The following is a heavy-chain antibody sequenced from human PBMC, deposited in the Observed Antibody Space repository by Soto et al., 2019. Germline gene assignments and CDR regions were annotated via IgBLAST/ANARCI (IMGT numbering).Heavy chain of an antibody. CDR2: ISAYNGNT. J-gene: IGHJ4*02. Sequence: QVQLVQSGAEVKKPGASVKVSCKASGYTFTRYGISWVRQAPGQGLEWMGWISAYNGNTNYAPKLQGRVTMTTDTSASTAYMELMRLRSDDTAVYYCVGAAQPYFFDYWGQGTLVTVSS. CDR1: GYTFTRYG. CDR3: VGAAQPYFFDY. V-gene: IGHV1-18*01.